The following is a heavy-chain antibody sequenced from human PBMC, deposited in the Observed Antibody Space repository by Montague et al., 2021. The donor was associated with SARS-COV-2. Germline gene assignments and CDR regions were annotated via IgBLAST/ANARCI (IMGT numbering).Heavy chain of an antibody. Sequence: LSCAASGFTLSNYDMNWVRQAPGKGPEWISYISTSAYTTSYAGSVKGRFTISRDNGKNSLYLQMNSLRVEDTAVYYCTRDYRSIVGDGLDIWGQGTKVTVSS. V-gene: IGHV3-48*03. J-gene: IGHJ3*02. D-gene: IGHD3-16*02. CDR3: TRDYRSIVGDGLDI. CDR2: ISTSAYTT. CDR1: GFTLSNYD.